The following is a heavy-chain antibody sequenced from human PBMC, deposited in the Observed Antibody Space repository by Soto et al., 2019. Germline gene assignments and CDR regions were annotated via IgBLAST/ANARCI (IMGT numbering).Heavy chain of an antibody. D-gene: IGHD4-4*01. CDR1: GYTFTSYA. J-gene: IGHJ6*02. V-gene: IGHV1-3*01. CDR2: INAGNGNT. Sequence: ASVKVSCKASGYTFTSYAMHWVRQAPGQRLEWMGWINAGNGNTKYSQKFQGRVTITRDTSASTAYMELSSLRSEDTAVYYCARGDDYRTNYYGMDVWGQGTTVTVSS. CDR3: ARGDDYRTNYYGMDV.